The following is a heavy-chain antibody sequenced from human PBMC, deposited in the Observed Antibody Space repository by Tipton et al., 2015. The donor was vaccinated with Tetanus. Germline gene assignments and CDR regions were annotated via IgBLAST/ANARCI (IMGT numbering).Heavy chain of an antibody. CDR3: VRDGGSSGWLAY. CDR2: VYSGGDT. Sequence: SLRLSCAASGFDLNVYSLNWVRQAPGKGLEWVSVVYSGGDTYYVDSVKGRFSISRDNAKNTLYLQMNSLRVEDTAVYYCVRDGGSSGWLAYWGQGTLVTVSS. J-gene: IGHJ4*02. D-gene: IGHD6-19*01. V-gene: IGHV3-53*01. CDR1: GFDLNVYS.